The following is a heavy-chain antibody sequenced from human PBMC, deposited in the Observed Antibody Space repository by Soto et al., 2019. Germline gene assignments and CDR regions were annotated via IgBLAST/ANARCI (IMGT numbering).Heavy chain of an antibody. CDR3: ARDGGYCSGGSCCSHHYYAMDV. D-gene: IGHD2-15*01. CDR2: IYTSEST. J-gene: IGHJ6*02. V-gene: IGHV4-4*07. CDR1: GGSITSFY. Sequence: PSETLSLTCTVSGGSITSFYWSWIRQPAGKGLEWIGRIYTSESTNYNPSLKSRVTMSVDTSKNQFSLNLNSVTAADTAVYYCARDGGYCSGGSCCSHHYYAMDVWGQGTTVTVSS.